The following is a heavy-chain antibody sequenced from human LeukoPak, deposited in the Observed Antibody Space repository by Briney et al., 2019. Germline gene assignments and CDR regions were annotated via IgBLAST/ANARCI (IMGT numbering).Heavy chain of an antibody. J-gene: IGHJ1*01. Sequence: SETLSLTCNVSGVSVSTSHWNWIRQRPGKGLEWIGCLSYTGKTDYNPSFKSRVIISPGSPNNQSSLKLTSVTAATTGVYYCSEGYFGPSAHWGQG. CDR2: LSYTGKT. CDR1: GVSVSTSH. D-gene: IGHD2/OR15-2a*01. CDR3: SEGYFGPSAH. V-gene: IGHV4-59*02.